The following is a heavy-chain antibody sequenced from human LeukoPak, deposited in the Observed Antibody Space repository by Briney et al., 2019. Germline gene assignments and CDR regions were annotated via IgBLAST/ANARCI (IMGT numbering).Heavy chain of an antibody. CDR3: ARDYADYVGYFFFDY. V-gene: IGHV3-23*01. CDR2: VSGNGAGT. CDR1: RFTFSSYA. J-gene: IGHJ4*02. Sequence: QSGGSLRLSCAASRFTFSSYAMSWVRQAPGKGLEWVSGVSGNGAGTYYADSVKGRFTISRDNSKNMLYLQMNSLRAEDTAVYYCARDYADYVGYFFFDYWGQGTLVTVSS. D-gene: IGHD4-17*01.